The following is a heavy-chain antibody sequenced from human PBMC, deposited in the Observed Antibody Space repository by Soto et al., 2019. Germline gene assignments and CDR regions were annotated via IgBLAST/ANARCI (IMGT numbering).Heavy chain of an antibody. D-gene: IGHD3-3*01. Sequence: QMQLQESGPGLVKPSETLSLVCTVSGGSISSYCWSWIRQPPGKGLEWIGYISYTGNTNYNPSLESRVTISAVTSKSQFSLKLSSVTAADTAVYYCARGAYSWSGYDYWGQGTLVTVSS. J-gene: IGHJ4*02. CDR1: GGSISSYC. V-gene: IGHV4-59*08. CDR3: ARGAYSWSGYDY. CDR2: ISYTGNT.